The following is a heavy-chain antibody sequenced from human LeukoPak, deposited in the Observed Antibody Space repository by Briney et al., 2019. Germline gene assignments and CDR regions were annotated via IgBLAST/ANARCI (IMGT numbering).Heavy chain of an antibody. Sequence: PSETLSLTCNVSGDSISTYYWRWIRQPPGKGLEWIGYIYSRGRSSYNPSLRSRVTISVDTSKNQFSLKLTSVTAAYTAFYFCARHRGYTYGRPFDYWGQGTLVTVSS. J-gene: IGHJ4*02. CDR1: GDSISTYY. CDR3: ARHRGYTYGRPFDY. D-gene: IGHD5-18*01. CDR2: IYSRGRS. V-gene: IGHV4-59*08.